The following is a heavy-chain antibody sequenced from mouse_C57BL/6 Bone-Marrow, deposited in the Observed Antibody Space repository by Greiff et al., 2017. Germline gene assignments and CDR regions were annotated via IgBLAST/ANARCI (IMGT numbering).Heavy chain of an antibody. CDR2: IYPGSGST. J-gene: IGHJ2*01. D-gene: IGHD2-3*01. Sequence: QVHVKQPGAELVKPGASVKMSCKASGYTFTSYWITWVKQRPGQGLEWIGDIYPGSGSTNYNEKFKSKATLTVDTSSSTAYMQLSSLTSEDSAVYYCARGWLLFDYWGQGTTLTVSS. CDR3: ARGWLLFDY. CDR1: GYTFTSYW. V-gene: IGHV1-55*01.